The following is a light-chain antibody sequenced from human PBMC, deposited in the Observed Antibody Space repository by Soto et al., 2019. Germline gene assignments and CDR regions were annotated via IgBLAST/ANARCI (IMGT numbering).Light chain of an antibody. J-gene: IGKJ4*01. V-gene: IGKV3-20*01. Sequence: EIVLTQSPGTLSLSPGERATLSCRASQSISSSYLAWYQQKPGQAPRLLIYGPSSRATGIPDRFSGSGSGTDFTLTISRLEPEDFELYYCQQYGSSPPTLTFGGGTKVEIK. CDR3: QQYGSSPPTLT. CDR2: GPS. CDR1: QSISSSY.